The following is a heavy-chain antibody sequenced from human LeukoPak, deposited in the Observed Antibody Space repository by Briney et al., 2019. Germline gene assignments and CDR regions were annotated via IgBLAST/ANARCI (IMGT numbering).Heavy chain of an antibody. V-gene: IGHV3-11*01. CDR3: ARAAYCGGDCYSSSLDY. CDR2: ISSSGSTI. D-gene: IGHD2-21*02. J-gene: IGHJ4*02. CDR1: GFTFSDYY. Sequence: PGGSLRLSCAASGFTFSDYYMSWIRQAPGKGLEWVSYISSSGSTIYYADSVKGRFTISRDNAKNSLYLQMNSLSAEDAAVYYCARAAYCGGDCYSSSLDYWGQGTLVTVSS.